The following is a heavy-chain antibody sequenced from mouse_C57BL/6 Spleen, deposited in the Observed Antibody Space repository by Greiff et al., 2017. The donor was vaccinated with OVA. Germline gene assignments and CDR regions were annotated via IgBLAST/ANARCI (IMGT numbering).Heavy chain of an antibody. CDR3: TRGVLGSYAMDY. Sequence: QVHVKQSGAELVRPGASVTLSCKASGYTFTDYEMHWVKQTPVHGLEWIGAIDPETGGTAYNQKFKGKAILTADKSSSTAYMELRSLTSEDSAVYYCTRGVLGSYAMDYWGQGTSVTVSS. CDR1: GYTFTDYE. CDR2: IDPETGGT. D-gene: IGHD4-1*01. J-gene: IGHJ4*01. V-gene: IGHV1-15*01.